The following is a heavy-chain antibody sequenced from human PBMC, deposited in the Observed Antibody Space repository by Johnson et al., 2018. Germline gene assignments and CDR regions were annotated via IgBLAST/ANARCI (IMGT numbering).Heavy chain of an antibody. CDR1: GFTFDDYA. CDR2: ISWNSGSI. D-gene: IGHD5-18*01. Sequence: EVQLVESGGGLVQPGRSLRLSCAASGFTFDDYAMHWVRQAPGKGLEWVSGISWNSGSIGYADSVKGRFTISRDNAKNSLYLQMNSLRAEDTALYYCAKVEAGGRWIQLWLEVAFDIWGQGTMVTVSS. CDR3: AKVEAGGRWIQLWLEVAFDI. J-gene: IGHJ3*02. V-gene: IGHV3-9*01.